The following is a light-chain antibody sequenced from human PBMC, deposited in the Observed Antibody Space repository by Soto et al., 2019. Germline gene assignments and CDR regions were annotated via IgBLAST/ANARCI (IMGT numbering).Light chain of an antibody. Sequence: QMTQSPSSLSASVGDRVAITCRTSQDISNFLAWYQQKPGQVPKVLSYDASTLKSGVPSRFSGSGSGTNFTLTISSLQPEDVATYYCQKYNRVELTFGGGTKVELK. V-gene: IGKV1-27*01. J-gene: IGKJ4*01. CDR3: QKYNRVELT. CDR1: QDISNF. CDR2: DAS.